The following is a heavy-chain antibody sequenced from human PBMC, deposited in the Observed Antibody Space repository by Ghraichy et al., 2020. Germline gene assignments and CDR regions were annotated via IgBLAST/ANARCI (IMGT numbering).Heavy chain of an antibody. J-gene: IGHJ6*02. D-gene: IGHD1-7*01. V-gene: IGHV1-69*13. Sequence: SVKVSCKASGGSFSSYTINWVRQAPGQGLEWMGGIIPMFRTANYGRKFQGRVSITADESTNTAYMELSSLRSEDTAVYYCARPSFLELRNALRLFAPYFYYGLDVWGQGTTVTVSS. CDR1: GGSFSSYT. CDR2: IIPMFRTA. CDR3: ARPSFLELRNALRLFAPYFYYGLDV.